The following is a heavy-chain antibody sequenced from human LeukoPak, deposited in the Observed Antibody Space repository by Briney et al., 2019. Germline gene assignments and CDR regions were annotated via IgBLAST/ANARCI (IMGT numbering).Heavy chain of an antibody. Sequence: PGGSLRLSCAASGFTFTTYSMNWVRQAPGKGLEWVSYISSSGSTIYYADSVKGRFTISRDNARNSLYLQMTSLRDDDTAVYYCARDYYGDYYFDYWGQGTLVTVSS. J-gene: IGHJ4*02. CDR1: GFTFTTYS. CDR2: ISSSGSTI. D-gene: IGHD4-17*01. CDR3: ARDYYGDYYFDY. V-gene: IGHV3-48*02.